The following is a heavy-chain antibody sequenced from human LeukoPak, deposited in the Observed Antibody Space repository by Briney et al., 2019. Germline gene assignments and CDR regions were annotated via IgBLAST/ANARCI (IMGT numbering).Heavy chain of an antibody. Sequence: GGSLRLSCAASGFTFSSYGMHWVRQAPGKGLEWVAVISYDGSNKYYADSVKGRFTISRDNSKNTLYLQMNSLRAEDTAVYYCAKTHSSGWPSHYYYYGMDVWGQGATVTVSS. V-gene: IGHV3-30*18. CDR2: ISYDGSNK. CDR1: GFTFSSYG. J-gene: IGHJ6*02. CDR3: AKTHSSGWPSHYYYYGMDV. D-gene: IGHD6-19*01.